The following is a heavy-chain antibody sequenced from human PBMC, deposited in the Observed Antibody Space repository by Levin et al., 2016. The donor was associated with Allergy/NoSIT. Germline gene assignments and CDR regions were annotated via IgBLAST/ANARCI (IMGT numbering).Heavy chain of an antibody. Sequence: VRQMPGKGLEWMGIIYLGDSETRYSPSFQGQVTISADKSTTTAYLQWNSLKASDTALYYCARSDSSDWFYFDSWGQGILVTVSS. J-gene: IGHJ4*02. D-gene: IGHD6-25*01. CDR3: ARSDSSDWFYFDS. V-gene: IGHV5-51*01. CDR2: IYLGDSET.